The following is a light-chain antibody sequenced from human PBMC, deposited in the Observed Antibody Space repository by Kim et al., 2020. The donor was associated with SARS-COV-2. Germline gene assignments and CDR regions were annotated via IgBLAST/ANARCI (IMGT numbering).Light chain of an antibody. J-gene: IGKJ4*01. V-gene: IGKV1-16*01. CDR1: QGISSY. Sequence: ASVGDRVTITCRASQGISSYLAWFQQKRGKAPKSLIYAAYSLQTGVPSRFSASGSGTDFTLTINNLQPEDFATYHCQQYKSYPLTFGGGTKVEIK. CDR2: AAY. CDR3: QQYKSYPLT.